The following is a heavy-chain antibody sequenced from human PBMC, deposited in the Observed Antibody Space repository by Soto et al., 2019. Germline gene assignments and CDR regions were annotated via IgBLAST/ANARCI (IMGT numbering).Heavy chain of an antibody. CDR1: GYTFTSYD. J-gene: IGHJ5*02. Sequence: KKRGASVKVSCKASGYTFTSYDINWVRQATGQGLEWMGWMNPNSGNTGYAQKFQGRVTMTRNTSISTAYMELSSLRSEDTAEYYCARGLGHCSSTSCYVYLHNLFDPWGQGTLVTVSS. D-gene: IGHD2-2*01. CDR3: ARGLGHCSSTSCYVYLHNLFDP. V-gene: IGHV1-8*01. CDR2: MNPNSGNT.